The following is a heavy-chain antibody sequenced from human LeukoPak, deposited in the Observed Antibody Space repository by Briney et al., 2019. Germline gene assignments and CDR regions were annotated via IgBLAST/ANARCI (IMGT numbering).Heavy chain of an antibody. J-gene: IGHJ6*03. D-gene: IGHD3-16*01. CDR2: IYGNGST. Sequence: SESLSLTCPVSGDPLSDYCWTWIRQPAGKGLEWIGRIYGNGSTNYNPSLKSRVAMSIDTSKMQFSLKLRSVTAADTAVYYCARVGEWLFDIDVWGKGTTVIVSS. CDR1: GDPLSDYC. V-gene: IGHV4-4*07. CDR3: ARVGEWLFDIDV.